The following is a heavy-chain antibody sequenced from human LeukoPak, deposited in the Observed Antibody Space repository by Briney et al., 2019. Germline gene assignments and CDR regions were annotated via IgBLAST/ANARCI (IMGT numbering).Heavy chain of an antibody. Sequence: ASVKVSCKASGYTFTDYFIHWVRQAPGQGLEWMGWINPNIGDASYAQKFQDRVTMTRDRSINTAYMELSRLTSDDTAVYYCARMALDGGDSVGFDSWGQGTLVTVSS. CDR1: GYTFTDYF. J-gene: IGHJ5*01. CDR3: ARMALDGGDSVGFDS. CDR2: INPNIGDA. V-gene: IGHV1-2*02. D-gene: IGHD2-21*02.